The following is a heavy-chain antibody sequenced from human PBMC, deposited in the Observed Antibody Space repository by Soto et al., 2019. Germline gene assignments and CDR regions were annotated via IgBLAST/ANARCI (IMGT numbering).Heavy chain of an antibody. CDR3: ARDRKDIVVVPAAIPFDY. Sequence: ASVKVSCKASGYTFTSYGISWVRQAPGQGLEWMGWISAYNGNTNYAQKLQGRVTMTTDTSTSTAYMELRSLRSDDTAVYYCARDRKDIVVVPAAIPFDYWGQRTLVTVSS. D-gene: IGHD2-2*01. J-gene: IGHJ4*02. CDR1: GYTFTSYG. V-gene: IGHV1-18*04. CDR2: ISAYNGNT.